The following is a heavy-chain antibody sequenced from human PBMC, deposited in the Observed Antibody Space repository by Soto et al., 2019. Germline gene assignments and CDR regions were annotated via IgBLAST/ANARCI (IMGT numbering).Heavy chain of an antibody. CDR1: GGSISSYY. CDR3: ARREGKYYGSGSYSVFDY. D-gene: IGHD3-10*01. J-gene: IGHJ4*02. Sequence: SETLSLTCTVSGGSISSYYWSWIRQPPGKGLEWIGYIYYSGSTNYNPSLKSRVTISVDTSKNQFSLKLSSVTAADTAVYYCARREGKYYGSGSYSVFDYWGQGTLVTVSS. V-gene: IGHV4-59*08. CDR2: IYYSGST.